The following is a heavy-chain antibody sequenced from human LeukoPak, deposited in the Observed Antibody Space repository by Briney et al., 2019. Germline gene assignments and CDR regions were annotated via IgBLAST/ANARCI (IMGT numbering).Heavy chain of an antibody. D-gene: IGHD3/OR15-3a*01. Sequence: PGGSLRLPCAASGFTFRSYWMSWGRQAPGKGLEWVGNINQDGSEKNYVVSVKGRFTISRDNGKNSLYLQMNSLRAEDTAVYYCARDGLPFDYWGQGTLVTVSS. CDR1: GFTFRSYW. J-gene: IGHJ4*02. CDR3: ARDGLPFDY. CDR2: INQDGSEK. V-gene: IGHV3-7*01.